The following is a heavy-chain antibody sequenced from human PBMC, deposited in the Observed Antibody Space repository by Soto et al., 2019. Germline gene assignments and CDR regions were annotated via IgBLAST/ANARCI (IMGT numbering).Heavy chain of an antibody. Sequence: PGGSLRLSCAASGFTFSSYAMSWVRQAPGKGLEWVSAISGSGGSTYYADSVKGRFTISRDNSKNTLYLQMNSLRAEDTAVYYCAKDHTSSGWPSYYFDYWGQGTLVTVSS. J-gene: IGHJ4*02. CDR1: GFTFSSYA. CDR2: ISGSGGST. D-gene: IGHD6-19*01. V-gene: IGHV3-23*01. CDR3: AKDHTSSGWPSYYFDY.